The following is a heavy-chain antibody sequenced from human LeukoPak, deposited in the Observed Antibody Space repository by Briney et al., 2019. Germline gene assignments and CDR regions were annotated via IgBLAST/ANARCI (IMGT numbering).Heavy chain of an antibody. CDR3: ARQERQAFDY. CDR1: GYTFTSYG. CDR2: ISPYSGNT. D-gene: IGHD1-1*01. V-gene: IGHV1-18*01. Sequence: ASVKVSCKASGYTFTSYGLIWVRQAPGQGLEWMGWISPYSGNTNYTQKLQGRVTMTTDTSTSTAYMELRSLRSDDTAVYYCARQERQAFDYWGQGTLVTVSS. J-gene: IGHJ4*02.